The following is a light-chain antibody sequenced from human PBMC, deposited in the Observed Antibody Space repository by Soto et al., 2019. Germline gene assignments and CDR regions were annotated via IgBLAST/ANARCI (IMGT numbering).Light chain of an antibody. CDR1: RSVSSY. Sequence: IFFTKAPANLCSSPMESATPAFRASRSVSSYLAWYQQKPGQAPRLLIYDASNRPTDIPARFSGSGSGTDFTLTISSLEPEDFAVYYCQQRSNWPLTFGQGTRLEIK. V-gene: IGKV3-11*01. J-gene: IGKJ5*01. CDR3: QQRSNWPLT. CDR2: DAS.